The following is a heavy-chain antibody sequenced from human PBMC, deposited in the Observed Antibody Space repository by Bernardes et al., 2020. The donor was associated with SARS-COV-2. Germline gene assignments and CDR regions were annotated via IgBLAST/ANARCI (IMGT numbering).Heavy chain of an antibody. D-gene: IGHD5-18*01. Sequence: SGPTLVKPTQTLTLTCTFSGFSLSTSGVGVGWIRQPPGKALEWLALIYWDDDKRYSPSLKSRLTITKDTSKNQVVLTMTNMDPVDTATYYCAHRRREVDTADYYYYYMDVWGKGTTVTVSS. CDR3: AHRRREVDTADYYYYYMDV. V-gene: IGHV2-5*02. J-gene: IGHJ6*03. CDR2: IYWDDDK. CDR1: GFSLSTSGVG.